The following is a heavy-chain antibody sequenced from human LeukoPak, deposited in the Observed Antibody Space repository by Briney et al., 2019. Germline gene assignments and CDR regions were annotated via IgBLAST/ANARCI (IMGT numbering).Heavy chain of an antibody. CDR2: TYFRSRWYN. Sequence: SQTLSLTCAIYGDSVSSSSAAWNWFRQSPSRGLEWLRRTYFRSRWYNDYALSVKSRITINPDTSKSQFSLQLNSMTPEDTAVYYCARGDVNYYYSVDVWGQGTTVTVSS. CDR3: ARGDVNYYYSVDV. CDR1: GDSVSSSSAA. V-gene: IGHV6-1*01. J-gene: IGHJ6*02.